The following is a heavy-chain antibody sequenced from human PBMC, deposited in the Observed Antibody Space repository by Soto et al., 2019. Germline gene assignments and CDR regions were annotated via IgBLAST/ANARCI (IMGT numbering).Heavy chain of an antibody. J-gene: IGHJ5*02. D-gene: IGHD3-10*01. V-gene: IGHV4-38-2*01. CDR2: IYHNGST. CDR3: ARSGSGSLNWFAP. Sequence: SETLSLTCAVSGYSISSGYYWGWIRQPPGKGLEWIGSIYHNGSTYYNPSLKSRVTISVDTSKNQFSLKLSSVTAADTAVYYCARSGSGSLNWFAPWGQGTLVTVSS. CDR1: GYSISSGYY.